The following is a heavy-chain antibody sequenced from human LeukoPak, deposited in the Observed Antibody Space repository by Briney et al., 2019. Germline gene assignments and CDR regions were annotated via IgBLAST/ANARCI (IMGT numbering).Heavy chain of an antibody. Sequence: WXXXXXXXGXXGIGXIYTSGSTNYNPSLKSRVTMSVDTSKNQFSLKLSSVTAADTAVYYCAREYGSGSYYTYYFDYWGQGTLVTVSS. D-gene: IGHD3-10*01. CDR3: AREYGSGSYYTYYFDY. V-gene: IGHV4-4*07. CDR2: IYTSGST. J-gene: IGHJ4*02.